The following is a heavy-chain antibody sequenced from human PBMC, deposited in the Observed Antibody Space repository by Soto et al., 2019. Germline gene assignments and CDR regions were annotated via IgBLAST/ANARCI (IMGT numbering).Heavy chain of an antibody. CDR2: IYYSGST. V-gene: IGHV4-30-4*01. Sequence: TSETLSLTCPVSGGSISRGDYYWSWIRQPPGKGLEWIGYIYYSGSTYYNPSLKSRVTISVDTSKNQFSLKLSSVTAADTAVYYCARHCPDIVAAITWVYYFDYWGQGTLVTVSS. CDR1: GGSISRGDYY. CDR3: ARHCPDIVAAITWVYYFDY. J-gene: IGHJ4*02. D-gene: IGHD5-12*01.